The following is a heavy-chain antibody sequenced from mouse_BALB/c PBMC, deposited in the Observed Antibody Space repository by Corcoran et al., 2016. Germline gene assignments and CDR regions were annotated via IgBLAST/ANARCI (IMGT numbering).Heavy chain of an antibody. V-gene: IGHV8-12*01. CDR1: GFSLSTSGMG. CDR3: ARRADYGSSYEPLAY. CDR2: IYWDDDK. Sequence: QVTLNESGPGLLQPSQTLRLTCSFSGFSLSTSGMGVSWIRQPSGKGLEWLAHIYWDDDKRYNPSLKSRLTISKDTSRNQVVRKITSVDTADTATYYCARRADYGSSYEPLAYWGQGTLVTVSA. D-gene: IGHD1-1*01. J-gene: IGHJ3*01.